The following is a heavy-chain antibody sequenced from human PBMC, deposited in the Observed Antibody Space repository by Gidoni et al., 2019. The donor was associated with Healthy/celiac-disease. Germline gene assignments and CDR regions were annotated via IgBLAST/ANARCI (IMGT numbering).Heavy chain of an antibody. CDR1: GGTFSRYA. V-gene: IGHV1-69*01. CDR2: IIAIFGKE. J-gene: IGHJ4*02. CDR3: ARSFDSRYCSGGSCYSGDY. Sequence: VPLLQSGAVAKKPGSSVKVFCKSSGGTFSRYATRWVQQAPGQGLGSMGGIIAIFGKENYTQKFQDKVTITADESTSPAYMELSSLSSEDTAVYYCARSFDSRYCSGGSCYSGDYWGQGTLVTVAS. D-gene: IGHD2-15*01.